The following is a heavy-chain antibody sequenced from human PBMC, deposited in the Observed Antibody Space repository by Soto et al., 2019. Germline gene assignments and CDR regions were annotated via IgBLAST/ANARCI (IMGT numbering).Heavy chain of an antibody. CDR3: ARDSYGGGVNDTFDV. J-gene: IGHJ3*01. CDR2: IYSSGNT. CDR1: GASISSGDFS. D-gene: IGHD3-10*01. V-gene: IGHV4-30-2*01. Sequence: QLHLQESGSGLVRPSQTLSLTCTVSGASISSGDFSWSWIRQAPGKGLEWVGCIYSSGNTQYSPSLRGRVTISMDRSENQISLMWPSVTAADTAVYYCARDSYGGGVNDTFDVWGRGTVVTVSS.